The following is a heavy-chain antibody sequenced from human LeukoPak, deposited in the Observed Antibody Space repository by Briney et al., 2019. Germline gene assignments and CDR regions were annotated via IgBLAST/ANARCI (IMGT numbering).Heavy chain of an antibody. J-gene: IGHJ6*02. Sequence: GGSLRLSCAASGFTFDDYAMHWVRQAPGKGLEWVSGISWRSSSMGYADSVKGRFTISRDSAKKSLYLQMNSLRVEDTALYFCVEDIDAGSSGYYRGMDVWGQGTTVIVSS. CDR3: VEDIDAGSSGYYRGMDV. CDR1: GFTFDDYA. CDR2: ISWRSSSM. V-gene: IGHV3-9*01. D-gene: IGHD3-22*01.